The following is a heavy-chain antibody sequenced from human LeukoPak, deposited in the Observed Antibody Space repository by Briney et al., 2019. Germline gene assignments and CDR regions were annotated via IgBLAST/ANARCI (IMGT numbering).Heavy chain of an antibody. Sequence: GGSLRLSCAASGFTFSSYAMSWVRQAPGKGLEWVSVICASGDNAYYADSVKGRFSISRDNSKNTLYLQMNSLRAEDTAVYYCARQFCSGGSCSYSDYWGQGTLVTVSS. CDR2: ICASGDNA. D-gene: IGHD2-15*01. V-gene: IGHV3-23*01. CDR3: ARQFCSGGSCSYSDY. J-gene: IGHJ4*02. CDR1: GFTFSSYA.